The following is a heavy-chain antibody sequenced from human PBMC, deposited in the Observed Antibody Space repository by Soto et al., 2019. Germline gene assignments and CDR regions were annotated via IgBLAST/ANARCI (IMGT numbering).Heavy chain of an antibody. Sequence: EVQLVESGGGLVQQVGSLRLSCADSGFILRNYWMSWVRQAPGMGLQWVASIKEDGSEKYYVDPVKGRFTISRENAKNSLYLQMNSLRAEDTAVYYCARYRSLDPWGQGILVTVSS. CDR1: GFILRNYW. CDR2: IKEDGSEK. J-gene: IGHJ5*02. CDR3: ARYRSLDP. D-gene: IGHD3-16*02. V-gene: IGHV3-7*03.